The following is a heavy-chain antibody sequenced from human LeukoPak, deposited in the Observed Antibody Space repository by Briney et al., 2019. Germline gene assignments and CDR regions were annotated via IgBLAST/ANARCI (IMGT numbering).Heavy chain of an antibody. J-gene: IGHJ5*02. Sequence: SETLSLTCTVSGGSISSGSYYWSWIRQPAGKGLEWIGRIYTSGSTNYNPSLKSRVTISVDTSKNQFSLKLSSVTAADTAVYYCARDGMAARRFWFDPWGQGTLVTVSS. D-gene: IGHD6-6*01. CDR2: IYTSGST. CDR1: GGSISSGSYY. V-gene: IGHV4-61*02. CDR3: ARDGMAARRFWFDP.